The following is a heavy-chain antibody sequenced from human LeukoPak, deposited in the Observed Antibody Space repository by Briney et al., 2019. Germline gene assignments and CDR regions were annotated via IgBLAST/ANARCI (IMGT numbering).Heavy chain of an antibody. D-gene: IGHD3-9*01. CDR2: ISTSGGDM. CDR1: GFTFRSSS. J-gene: IGHJ4*02. CDR3: ARDKDWAFDY. V-gene: IGHV3-48*01. Sequence: GGSLRLSCAASGFTFRSSSMTWVRQVPGKGLEWASYISTSGGDMSYADSVKGRFTISRDNAKNSLFLQMDSLRAEDTAVYYCARDKDWAFDYWGQGTLVTVSS.